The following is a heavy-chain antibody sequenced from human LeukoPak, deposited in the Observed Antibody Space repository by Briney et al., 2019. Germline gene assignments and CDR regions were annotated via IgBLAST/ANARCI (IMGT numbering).Heavy chain of an antibody. J-gene: IGHJ3*02. CDR2: ISSSSSYI. CDR3: ARDAMPPARYGYSGSYNDAFDI. V-gene: IGHV3-21*01. CDR1: GFTFSSYS. D-gene: IGHD1-26*01. Sequence: PGGSLRLSCAASGFTFSSYSMNWVRQAPGKGLEWVSSISSSSSYIYYADSVKGRFTISRDNAKNSLYLQMNSLRAEDTAVYYCARDAMPPARYGYSGSYNDAFDIWGQGTMVTVSS.